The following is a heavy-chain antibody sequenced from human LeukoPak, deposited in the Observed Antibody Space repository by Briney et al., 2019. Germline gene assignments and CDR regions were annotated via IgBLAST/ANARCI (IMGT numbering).Heavy chain of an antibody. CDR2: ITSSSSYI. CDR1: GFTFSSFS. CDR3: ARALGFDSSGYSACPY. J-gene: IGHJ4*02. Sequence: PGGSLRLSCAGSGFTFSSFSMNWVRQAPGKGLEWVSSITSSSSYIYYADSVKGRFTISRDNAKNSLYLQMNSLRAEDTAVYYCARALGFDSSGYSACPYWGQGTLVTVSS. V-gene: IGHV3-21*01. D-gene: IGHD3-22*01.